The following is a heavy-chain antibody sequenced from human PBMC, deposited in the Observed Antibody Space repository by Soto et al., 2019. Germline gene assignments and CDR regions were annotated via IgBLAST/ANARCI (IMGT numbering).Heavy chain of an antibody. V-gene: IGHV4-34*01. Sequence: QVQLQQWGAGLLKPSETLSLTCAVYGGSFSGYYLSWIRQPPGKGLEWIGEINHSGSTNYNPSLKGRVTISVDTSKNQFSLKLSSVTAADTAVYYCASGCSGGSCYSFSPSRAFDIWGQGTMVTVSS. J-gene: IGHJ3*02. CDR3: ASGCSGGSCYSFSPSRAFDI. CDR2: INHSGST. D-gene: IGHD2-15*01. CDR1: GGSFSGYY.